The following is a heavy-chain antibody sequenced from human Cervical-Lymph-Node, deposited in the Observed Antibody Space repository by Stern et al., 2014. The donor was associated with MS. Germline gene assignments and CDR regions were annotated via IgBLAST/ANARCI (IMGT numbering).Heavy chain of an antibody. J-gene: IGHJ4*02. Sequence: VQLVQSGAEVKKPGSSVKVSCKASGDNFSSYAINWVRKVPGQGLEWMGGITPVFGTTNYAQKFQGRVTITADKSTNTAYMELMTLRSEDTAVYYCARGGGLVGYFDYWGQGTLVSV. CDR3: ARGGGLVGYFDY. CDR1: GDNFSSYA. CDR2: ITPVFGTT. V-gene: IGHV1-69*06. D-gene: IGHD1-26*01.